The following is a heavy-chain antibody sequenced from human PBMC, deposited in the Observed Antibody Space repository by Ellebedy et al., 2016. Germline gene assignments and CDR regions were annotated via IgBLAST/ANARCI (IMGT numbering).Heavy chain of an antibody. CDR1: GFTSSRYW. CDR3: ATSPVRDSRSAY. V-gene: IGHV3-7*01. Sequence: GGSLRLSCAASGFTSSRYWMSWVRQAPGKGLEWVANIKEDGTEKYYVDSVKGRFTISRDNAKNSLYLQMNSLRAEDTAVYYCATSPVRDSRSAYWGQGTLVTVSS. J-gene: IGHJ4*02. D-gene: IGHD4-11*01. CDR2: IKEDGTEK.